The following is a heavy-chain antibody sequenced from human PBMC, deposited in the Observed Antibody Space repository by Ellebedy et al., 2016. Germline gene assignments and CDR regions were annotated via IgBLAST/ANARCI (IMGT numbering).Heavy chain of an antibody. CDR3: ASMPSYYYGMDV. J-gene: IGHJ6*02. D-gene: IGHD2-2*01. V-gene: IGHV3-21*01. Sequence: GGSLRLSCAASGFTFSSYSMNWVRQAPGKGLEWVSSISSSSSYIYYADSVKGRFTISRDNAKNSLYLQMNSLRAEDTAVYYCASMPSYYYGMDVWGQGTTVTVSS. CDR1: GFTFSSYS. CDR2: ISSSSSYI.